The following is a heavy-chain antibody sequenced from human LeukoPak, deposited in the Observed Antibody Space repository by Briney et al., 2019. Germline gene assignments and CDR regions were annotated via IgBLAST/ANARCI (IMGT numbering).Heavy chain of an antibody. D-gene: IGHD4-17*01. Sequence: PGGSLRLSCAASGFTFSRYGMHWVRQAPGKGLEYVSAITGNGDSTYYANSVKGRFTISRDNSKNTLYLQMGSLRVEDMAVYYCAGDMTTVTIFDNWGQGTLVTVSS. CDR3: AGDMTTVTIFDN. V-gene: IGHV3-64*01. CDR1: GFTFSRYG. CDR2: ITGNGDST. J-gene: IGHJ4*02.